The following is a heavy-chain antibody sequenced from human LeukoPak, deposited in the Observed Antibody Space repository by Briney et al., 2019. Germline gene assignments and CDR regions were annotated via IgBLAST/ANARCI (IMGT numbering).Heavy chain of an antibody. V-gene: IGHV3-30-3*01. J-gene: IGHJ6*02. CDR1: GFTFISYA. D-gene: IGHD2-21*01. CDR3: ARGDTYYGMAV. Sequence: PGGSLRLSCAASGFTFISYAIHWVRQAPGKGLEWVAVISYDGSNTYYADSVEGRFTISRDKSKNTLYLQMNSLRAEDTAVYYCARGDTYYGMAVWGQGTTVTVSS. CDR2: ISYDGSNT.